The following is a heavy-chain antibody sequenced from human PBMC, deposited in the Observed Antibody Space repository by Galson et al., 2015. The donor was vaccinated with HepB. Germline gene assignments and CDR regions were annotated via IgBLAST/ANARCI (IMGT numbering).Heavy chain of an antibody. V-gene: IGHV3-21*01. CDR3: ARDSPEAATSFDY. Sequence: SLRLSCAASGFTFSSYSMNWVRQAPGKGLEWVSSISSSSSYIYYADSVKGRFTISRDNAKNSLYLQMNSLRAEDTAVYYCARDSPEAATSFDYWGQGTLVTVSS. D-gene: IGHD1-14*01. CDR2: ISSSSSYI. CDR1: GFTFSSYS. J-gene: IGHJ4*02.